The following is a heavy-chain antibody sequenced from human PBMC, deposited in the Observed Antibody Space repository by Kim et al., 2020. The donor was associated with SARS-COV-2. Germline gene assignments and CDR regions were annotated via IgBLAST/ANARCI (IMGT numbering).Heavy chain of an antibody. Sequence: SETLSLTCTVSGGSISSSSYYWGWIRQPPGKGLEWIGSIYYSGSTYYNPSLKSRVTISVDTSKNQFSLKLSSVTAADTAVYYCARAGGGTEKYYYYYGMDVWGQGTTVTVSS. V-gene: IGHV4-39*07. CDR1: GGSISSSSYY. CDR3: ARAGGGTEKYYYYYGMDV. D-gene: IGHD2-15*01. J-gene: IGHJ6*02. CDR2: IYYSGST.